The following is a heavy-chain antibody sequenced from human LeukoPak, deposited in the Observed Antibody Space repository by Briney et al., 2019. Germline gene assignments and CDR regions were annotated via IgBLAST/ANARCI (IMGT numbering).Heavy chain of an antibody. Sequence: GESLRLSCAASGFTFRNYWMSWIRQAPGKGLEWVGFIRSKAYGETADYAASVKGRFTISRDDSKAIAYLQMNSLKTEDTAVYHCTRDRGAYNLYDYWGQGTLVTVSS. CDR2: IRSKAYGETA. J-gene: IGHJ4*02. CDR3: TRDRGAYNLYDY. V-gene: IGHV3-49*02. CDR1: GFTFRNYW. D-gene: IGHD1-1*01.